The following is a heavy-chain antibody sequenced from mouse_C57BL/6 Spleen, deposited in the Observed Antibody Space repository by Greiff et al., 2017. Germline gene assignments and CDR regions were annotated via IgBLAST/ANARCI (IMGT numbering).Heavy chain of an antibody. CDR3: ARRSDYDGYFDV. V-gene: IGHV1-80*01. CDR2: IYPGDGDT. CDR1: GYAFSSYW. D-gene: IGHD2-4*01. J-gene: IGHJ1*03. Sequence: QVQLQQSGAELVKPGASVKISCKASGYAFSSYWMNWVKQRPGKGLEWIGQIYPGDGDTNYNGKFKGKATLTADKSSSTAYMQLSSLTSEDSAVYFCARRSDYDGYFDVWGTGTTVTVSS.